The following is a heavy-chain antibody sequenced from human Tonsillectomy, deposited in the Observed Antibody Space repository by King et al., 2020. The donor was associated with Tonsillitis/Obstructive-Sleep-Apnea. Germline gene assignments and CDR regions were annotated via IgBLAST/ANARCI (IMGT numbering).Heavy chain of an antibody. CDR1: GGSISSNSYY. V-gene: IGHV4-39*01. Sequence: QLQESGPGLVKPSETLSLTCGVSGGSISSNSYYWGWIRQPPGKGLEWIGSIYYSGITYYNPSLESRVAISVDTSKNQFSLKLSSGAAADTAVYYCARQSRDSYRGDYYYFMDVWGKGTTVTVSS. D-gene: IGHD2-21*02. CDR3: ARQSRDSYRGDYYYFMDV. CDR2: IYYSGIT. J-gene: IGHJ6*03.